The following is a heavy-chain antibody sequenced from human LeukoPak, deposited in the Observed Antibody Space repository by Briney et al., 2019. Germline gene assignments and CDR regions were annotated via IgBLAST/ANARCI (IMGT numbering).Heavy chain of an antibody. CDR3: ARVGAYDFWSGYQGGAFDI. D-gene: IGHD3-3*01. J-gene: IGHJ3*02. V-gene: IGHV4-31*03. CDR2: IYYSGST. Sequence: PSETLSLTCTVSGGSISSSSYYWGWIRQPPGKGLEWIGYIYYSGSTYYNPSLKSRVTISVDTSKNQFSLKLSSVTAADTAVYYCARVGAYDFWSGYQGGAFDIWGQGTMVTVSS. CDR1: GGSISSSSYY.